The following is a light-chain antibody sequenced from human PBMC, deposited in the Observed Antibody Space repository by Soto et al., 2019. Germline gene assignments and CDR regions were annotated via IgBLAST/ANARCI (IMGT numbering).Light chain of an antibody. CDR3: HQYYGTPQT. J-gene: IGKJ2*01. Sequence: DIVMTQSPDSLAVSLGERATINCKSSQSVLYSSNNKNYLAWYQQKPRQPPKLLIYWASTRESGVPDRFSGSGSGTDFTLTISSLQAEDVAVYYCHQYYGTPQTFVQGTKLEIK. V-gene: IGKV4-1*01. CDR1: QSVLYSSNNKNY. CDR2: WAS.